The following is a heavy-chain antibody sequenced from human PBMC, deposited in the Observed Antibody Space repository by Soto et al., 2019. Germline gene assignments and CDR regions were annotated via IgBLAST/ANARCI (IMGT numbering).Heavy chain of an antibody. Sequence: SGPTLVNPTQNLTLTCTFSGFSLSTREVGVGWIRQPPGKALEWLALIYWDDDKRYRPSLKSRLTIVKDTSKNLVILVMTNMDPEDTATYYCAHRAYYYGSGSYYTHWGQGILVTVSS. V-gene: IGHV2-5*02. CDR2: IYWDDDK. CDR3: AHRAYYYGSGSYYTH. D-gene: IGHD3-10*01. J-gene: IGHJ4*02. CDR1: GFSLSTREVG.